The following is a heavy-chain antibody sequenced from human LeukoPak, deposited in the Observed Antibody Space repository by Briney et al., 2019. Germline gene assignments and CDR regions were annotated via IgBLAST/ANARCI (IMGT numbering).Heavy chain of an antibody. CDR1: GGTFSSYA. D-gene: IGHD6-6*01. CDR3: AREYSSSPFDY. J-gene: IGHJ4*02. V-gene: IGHV1-69*05. CDR2: IIPIFGTA. Sequence: EASVKVSCKASGGTFSSYAISWVRQAPGQGLEWMGGIIPIFGTANYAQKFQGRVTITTDESTSTAYMELSSLRPEDTAVYYCAREYSSSPFDYWGQGTLVTVSS.